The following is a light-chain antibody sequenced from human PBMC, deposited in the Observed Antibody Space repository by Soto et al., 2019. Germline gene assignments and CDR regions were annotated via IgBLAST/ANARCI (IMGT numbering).Light chain of an antibody. V-gene: IGLV2-14*01. CDR2: EVS. J-gene: IGLJ3*02. Sequence: QPVLTQPASVSGSPGQSITISCTGTNSDVGAYNYVSWFQQHPGRAPKLITFEVSNRPSGVSHRFSGSKSGNTASLTISGLQTEDEADYYCLSYTVTSILVFGGGTKLTVL. CDR3: LSYTVTSILV. CDR1: NSDVGAYNY.